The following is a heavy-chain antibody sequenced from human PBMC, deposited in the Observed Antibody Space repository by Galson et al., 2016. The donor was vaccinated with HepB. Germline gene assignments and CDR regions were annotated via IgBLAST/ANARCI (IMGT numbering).Heavy chain of an antibody. CDR2: IPWNGKSL. V-gene: IGHV3-9*01. D-gene: IGHD3-9*01. Sequence: SLRLSCAASGFTFKDYAMHWVRQVPGKGLEWVATIPWNGKSLGYGDSVNGRFTISRDNAENSLYLQMDSLRADDTAFYYCAKGKRYFGNHFDHWGQGTLVIVPS. CDR1: GFTFKDYA. CDR3: AKGKRYFGNHFDH. J-gene: IGHJ4*01.